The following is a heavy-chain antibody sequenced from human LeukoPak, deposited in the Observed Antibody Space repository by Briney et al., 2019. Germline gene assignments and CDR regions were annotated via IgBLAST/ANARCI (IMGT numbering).Heavy chain of an antibody. CDR2: ISSTGTYI. D-gene: IGHD1-26*01. V-gene: IGHV3-21*01. Sequence: GGSLRLSCAASGFTFSTYAMNWIRQAPGKGLEWVSSISSTGTYIYYADLVEGRFTISRDNAKNSLYLQMNSLRAEDTAVYYCVRLSWELGDGGVTWGQGTLVTVSS. CDR3: VRLSWELGDGGVT. J-gene: IGHJ5*02. CDR1: GFTFSTYA.